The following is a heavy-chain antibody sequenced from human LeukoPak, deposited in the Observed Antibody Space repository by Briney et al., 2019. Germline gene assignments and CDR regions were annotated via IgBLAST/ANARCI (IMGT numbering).Heavy chain of an antibody. V-gene: IGHV3-30*03. J-gene: IGHJ6*02. CDR1: GFTFSRHG. D-gene: IGHD3-16*01. CDR2: ISNDGSRK. Sequence: GGSLRLSCAPSGFTFSRHGMHWVRQAPGKGLEWVAIISNDGSRKYYAHSVEGRFTISRDNAKNSLYLQMSNLRAEDTAVYFCARGGGLDVWGQGATVTVSS. CDR3: ARGGGLDV.